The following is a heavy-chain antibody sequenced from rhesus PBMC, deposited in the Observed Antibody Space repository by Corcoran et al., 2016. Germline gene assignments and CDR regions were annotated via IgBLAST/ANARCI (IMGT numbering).Heavy chain of an antibody. J-gene: IGHJ2*01. CDR1: GGSISSNY. V-gene: IGHV4-173*01. Sequence: QLQLQESGPGLVKPSETLSLTCAVSGGSISSNYWSWIRQPPGKGLEWIGRISGSGGSNDYNPSLTSRVTISTDTSKNQFALKLGSVTAADTAVYYCARDWAYNWNYGYFDLWGPGTPITISS. CDR3: ARDWAYNWNYGYFDL. D-gene: IGHD1-26*01. CDR2: ISGSGGSN.